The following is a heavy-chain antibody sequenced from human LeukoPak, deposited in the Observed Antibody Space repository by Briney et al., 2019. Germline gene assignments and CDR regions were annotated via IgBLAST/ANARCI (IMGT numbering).Heavy chain of an antibody. CDR2: IYTSGST. CDR1: GGSISSYY. J-gene: IGHJ6*02. V-gene: IGHV4-4*07. D-gene: IGHD2-2*01. Sequence: PSETLSLTCTVSGGSISSYYWSWIRQPAGKGLEWIGRIYTSGSTNYNPSLKSRVTMSVDTSKNQFSLKLSSVTAADTAVYYCARSDCSSTSCPREYGMDVWGQGTTVTVSS. CDR3: ARSDCSSTSCPREYGMDV.